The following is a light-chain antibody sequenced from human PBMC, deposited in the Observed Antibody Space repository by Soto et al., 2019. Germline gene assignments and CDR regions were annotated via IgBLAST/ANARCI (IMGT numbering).Light chain of an antibody. CDR1: QSVSSSY. Sequence: EIVLTQSPGTLSLSPGERATLSCRASQSVSSSYLAWYQQKPGQAPRLLIYGASSRATGIPDRFSGSGSGTDSTLTISRLEPEDFAVYYCRQYGSSPRTFGQGTKVEIK. CDR3: RQYGSSPRT. V-gene: IGKV3-20*01. J-gene: IGKJ1*01. CDR2: GAS.